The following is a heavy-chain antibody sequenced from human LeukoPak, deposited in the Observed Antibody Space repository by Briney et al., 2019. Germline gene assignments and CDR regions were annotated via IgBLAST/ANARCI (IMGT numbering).Heavy chain of an antibody. J-gene: IGHJ1*01. D-gene: IGHD5-12*01. CDR1: AASFISSSHH. CDR3: VRHDGRGGATMGTFAS. V-gene: IGHV4-39*01. Sequence: SETLSLTCTVSAASFISSSHHWGWIRRSPGTGLEWIGTVYYGRTTYYNPSLDGRVTISLDTSANHFSLQLNSVTAADTAVYYCVRHDGRGGATMGTFASWGQGSLLTVPS. CDR2: VYYGRTT.